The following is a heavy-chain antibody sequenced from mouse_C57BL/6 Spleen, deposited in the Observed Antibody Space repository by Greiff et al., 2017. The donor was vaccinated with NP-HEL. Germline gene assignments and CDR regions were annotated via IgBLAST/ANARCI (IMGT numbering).Heavy chain of an antibody. CDR2: IDPANGHT. J-gene: IGHJ2*01. D-gene: IGHD1-1*01. V-gene: IGHV14-3*01. CDR3: ARDYGSSYGYFDY. CDR1: GFNIKNTY. Sequence: VQLQQSVAELVRPGASVKLSCTASGFNIKNTYMHWVKQRPEQGLEWIGRIDPANGHTKYAPQFQGKAAITADKSSNTAYLQLSSLTSEDTAIYYCARDYGSSYGYFDYWGQGTTLTVSS.